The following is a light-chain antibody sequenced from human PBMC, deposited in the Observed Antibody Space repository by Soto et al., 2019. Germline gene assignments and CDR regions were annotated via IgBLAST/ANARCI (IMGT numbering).Light chain of an antibody. V-gene: IGLV1-40*01. Sequence: QSVLTQPPSVSGAPGQRVTISCAGSGSNIGASYDVHWYQQLPGTAPKLLIYGNFNRPSGVPDRFSGSKSGTSASLAIRGLRSEDEGDYYCAAWDDRLSGRVFGGGTQLTVL. CDR3: AAWDDRLSGRV. CDR1: GSNIGASYD. CDR2: GNF. J-gene: IGLJ3*02.